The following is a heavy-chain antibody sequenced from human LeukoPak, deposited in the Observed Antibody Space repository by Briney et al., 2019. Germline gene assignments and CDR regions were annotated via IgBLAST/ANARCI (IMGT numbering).Heavy chain of an antibody. CDR2: IGGDGVST. J-gene: IGHJ4*02. V-gene: IGHV3-64*02. Sequence: GGSLRLSCAASGFIFSNYAMHWVRQAPGKGPQFVSAIGGDGVSTYYADSVKGRFTISRDNSKNTLYLQMGSLRVGDMAVYYCARRYCSSTSCSPFDYWGQGTLVTVSS. CDR1: GFIFSNYA. D-gene: IGHD2-2*01. CDR3: ARRYCSSTSCSPFDY.